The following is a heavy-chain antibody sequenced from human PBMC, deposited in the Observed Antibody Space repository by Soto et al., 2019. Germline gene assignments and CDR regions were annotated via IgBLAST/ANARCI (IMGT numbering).Heavy chain of an antibody. Sequence: QLQLQESGPGLVKPSETLSLACTVSGGSISRRGYYWGWIRQPPGKGLEWIGTIYYSGSTYYNPSLKSRVTISVDTSKNQFSLKLSAVTAADTAVYYCATTNWFDPWGQGTLVTVSS. CDR1: GGSISRRGYY. V-gene: IGHV4-39*01. CDR3: ATTNWFDP. CDR2: IYYSGST. J-gene: IGHJ5*02.